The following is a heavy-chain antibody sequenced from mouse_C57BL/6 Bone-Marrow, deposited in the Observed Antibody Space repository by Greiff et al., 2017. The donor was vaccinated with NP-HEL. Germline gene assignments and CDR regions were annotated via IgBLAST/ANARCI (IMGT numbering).Heavy chain of an antibody. V-gene: IGHV1-69*01. CDR3: ASSRAWFAY. CDR2: IDPSDSYT. J-gene: IGHJ3*01. Sequence: QVQLQQPGAELVMPGASVKLSCKASGYTFTSYWMHWVKQRPGQGLEWIGEIDPSDSYTNYNQKFKGKSTFTVAKSSSTAYMQLSSLTSEDAAVYYCASSRAWFAYWGQGTLVTVSA. CDR1: GYTFTSYW.